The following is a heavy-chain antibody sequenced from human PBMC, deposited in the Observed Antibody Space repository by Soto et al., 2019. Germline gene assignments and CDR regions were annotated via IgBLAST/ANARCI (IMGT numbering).Heavy chain of an antibody. CDR1: GFTVSSNY. CDR3: ARDRVGATTYYGMDV. Sequence: EVQLVETGGGLIQPGGSLRLSCAASGFTVSSNYMSWVRQAPGKGLEWVSVIYSGGSTYYADSVKGRFTISRDNSENTLYLQMNSLRAEDTAVYYCARDRVGATTYYGMDVWGQGTTVTVSS. J-gene: IGHJ6*02. D-gene: IGHD1-26*01. CDR2: IYSGGST. V-gene: IGHV3-53*02.